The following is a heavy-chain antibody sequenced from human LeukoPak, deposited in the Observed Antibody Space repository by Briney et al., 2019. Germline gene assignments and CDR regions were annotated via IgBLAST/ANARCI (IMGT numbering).Heavy chain of an antibody. CDR2: IYFSGST. Sequence: SETLSLTCAVSGGSLSSISSYWGWIRQPPGKGQEWIGRIYFSGSTRYNPSLESRVSISVDTSNNQFSLRLSSVTAADTAVYYCARHGPTAFFDYWGQGTPVTVSS. V-gene: IGHV4-39*01. J-gene: IGHJ4*02. CDR1: GGSLSSISSY. CDR3: ARHGPTAFFDY. D-gene: IGHD2-21*02.